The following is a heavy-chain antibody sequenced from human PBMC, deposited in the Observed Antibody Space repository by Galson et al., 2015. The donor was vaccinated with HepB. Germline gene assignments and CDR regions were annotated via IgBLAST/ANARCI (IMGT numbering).Heavy chain of an antibody. V-gene: IGHV1-69*02. CDR3: SSVPVGSSMGIPFDY. CDR2: VITNLGVG. Sequence: SVKVSCKASGGTFSGYSIHWVRQAPGQGLEWMGRVITNLGVGNYPQKFRDRVTFTVDTSRTTAYMELSSLTSDDTAVYFCSSVPVGSSMGIPFDYWCQGTQVTVSS. D-gene: IGHD6-13*01. J-gene: IGHJ4*02. CDR1: GGTFSGYS.